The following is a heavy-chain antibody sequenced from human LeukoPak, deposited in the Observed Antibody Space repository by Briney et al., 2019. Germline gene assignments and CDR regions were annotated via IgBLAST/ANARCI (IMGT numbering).Heavy chain of an antibody. CDR3: ASFGSSGYYSAAEYFQH. V-gene: IGHV4-59*01. CDR2: IYYSGST. J-gene: IGHJ1*01. CDR1: GGSISSYY. Sequence: PSETLSLTCTVSGGSISSYYWSWIRQPPGKGLEWIGYIYYSGSTNYNPSLKSRVTISVDTSKNQFSLKLSSVTAADTAVYYCASFGSSGYYSAAEYFQHWGQGTLVTVSS. D-gene: IGHD3-22*01.